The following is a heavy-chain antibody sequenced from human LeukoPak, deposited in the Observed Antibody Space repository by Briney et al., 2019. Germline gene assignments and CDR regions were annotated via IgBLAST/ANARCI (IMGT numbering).Heavy chain of an antibody. Sequence: GRSLRLSCAASGFTFSSYGMHWVRQAPGKGLEWVAVISYAGSNEYYANSVRGRFTISRDNSRNTLYLQMNSLRPEDTAVYYCAKGFGLFHLDYWGQGTLVTVSS. D-gene: IGHD3/OR15-3a*01. J-gene: IGHJ4*02. CDR2: ISYAGSNE. CDR3: AKGFGLFHLDY. CDR1: GFTFSSYG. V-gene: IGHV3-30*18.